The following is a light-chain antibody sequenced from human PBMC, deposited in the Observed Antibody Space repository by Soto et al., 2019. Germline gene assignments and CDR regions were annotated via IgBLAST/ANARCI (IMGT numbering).Light chain of an antibody. CDR3: QQRQHLPHT. CDR1: QDVRKY. CDR2: DAS. J-gene: IGKJ3*01. V-gene: IGKV1-33*01. Sequence: DIQMHPSPSYLSASVGDIVPITCQASQDVRKYLSWYQQKARKAPKLLIYDASNLETGVPSRFSGRGSGTDCPVTLSSLLPEDIATYYCQQRQHLPHTYGPGAKGDI.